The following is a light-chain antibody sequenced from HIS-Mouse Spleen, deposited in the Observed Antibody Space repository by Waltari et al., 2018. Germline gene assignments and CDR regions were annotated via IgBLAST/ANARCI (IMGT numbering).Light chain of an antibody. CDR3: HSRDSCCNHL. V-gene: IGLV3-19*01. Sequence: SSELTQDPAVSVALGQTVRITCQGDSLRSYYASWYQQKPGQAPVLVIYGKNNRPSGIPDRFSGSSSGKTASLTRTAAHAEDVSHYYCHSRDSCCNHLFGGGTKLTVL. J-gene: IGLJ2*01. CDR2: GKN. CDR1: SLRSYY.